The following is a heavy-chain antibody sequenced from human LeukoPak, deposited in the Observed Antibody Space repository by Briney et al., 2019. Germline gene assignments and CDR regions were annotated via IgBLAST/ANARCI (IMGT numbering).Heavy chain of an antibody. Sequence: GRSLRLSCAASGFTFDDYDMHWVRQAPGKGLEWDSGISWDSGSIGYADSVKGRFTISRDNAKNSLYLQMNSLRAEDTALYYCAKDINPLYYYYGMDVWGQGTTVTVSS. CDR3: AKDINPLYYYYGMDV. J-gene: IGHJ6*02. V-gene: IGHV3-9*01. CDR1: GFTFDDYD. CDR2: ISWDSGSI.